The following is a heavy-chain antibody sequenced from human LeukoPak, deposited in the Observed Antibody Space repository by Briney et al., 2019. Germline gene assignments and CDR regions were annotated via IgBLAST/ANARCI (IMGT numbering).Heavy chain of an antibody. CDR1: GYPFTTYE. CDR2: VHPNSGNT. Sequence: GASVTVSFKTSGYPFTTYEINWVRQAAGQGLERMGWVHPNSGNTAYAKKFQGRVTMTRETSITTAYMELSGRRSDDTAVYFCARGPRNDPWGQGTLVTVSS. D-gene: IGHD1-14*01. J-gene: IGHJ5*02. V-gene: IGHV1-8*01. CDR3: ARGPRNDP.